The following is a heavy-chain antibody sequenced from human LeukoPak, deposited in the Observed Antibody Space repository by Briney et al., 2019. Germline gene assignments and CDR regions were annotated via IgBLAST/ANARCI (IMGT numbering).Heavy chain of an antibody. V-gene: IGHV4-39*01. Sequence: SETLTLTCTVSGGSISSSSYYWGWIRQPPGKGLEWIGSIYYSGSTYYNPSLKSRVTISVDTSKNQFSLKLSSVTAADTAVYYCARIYGANWGQGTLVTVSS. CDR1: GGSISSSSYY. D-gene: IGHD4/OR15-4a*01. J-gene: IGHJ4*02. CDR2: IYYSGST. CDR3: ARIYGAN.